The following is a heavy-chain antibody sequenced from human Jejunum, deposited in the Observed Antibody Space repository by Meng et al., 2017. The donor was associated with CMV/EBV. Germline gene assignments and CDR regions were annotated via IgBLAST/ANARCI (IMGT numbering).Heavy chain of an antibody. J-gene: IGHJ6*02. V-gene: IGHV4-34*01. Sequence: GGSLDGYYWSWIRQPPGKGLEWIGEVHLSGRTNYSPSLKSRVTISVDTSKGQFSLKLNSLTTTDTAVYYCARYTWEVHPYYGFDVWGQGTTVTVSS. CDR1: GGSLDGYY. D-gene: IGHD1-26*01. CDR3: ARYTWEVHPYYGFDV. CDR2: VHLSGRT.